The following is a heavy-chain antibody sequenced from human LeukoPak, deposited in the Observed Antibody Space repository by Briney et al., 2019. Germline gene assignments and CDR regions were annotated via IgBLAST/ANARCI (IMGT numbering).Heavy chain of an antibody. CDR3: ARSGSSGWSLPYYFDY. V-gene: IGHV4-4*07. CDR1: GGSISSYY. J-gene: IGHJ4*02. Sequence: KPSETLSLTCTVSGGSISSYYWSWIRPPAGKGLEWIGRIYTSGSTNYNPSLKSRVTMSVDTSKNQFSLKLSSVTAADTAVYYCARSGSSGWSLPYYFDYWGQGTLVTVSS. D-gene: IGHD6-19*01. CDR2: IYTSGST.